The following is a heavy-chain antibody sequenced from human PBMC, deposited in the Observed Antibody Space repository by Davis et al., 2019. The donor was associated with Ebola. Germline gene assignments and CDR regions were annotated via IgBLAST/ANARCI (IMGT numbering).Heavy chain of an antibody. D-gene: IGHD5-24*01. J-gene: IGHJ6*02. CDR2: IYYSGST. CDR3: ARDAGREGSMDV. Sequence: SETLSLTCIASGGSISSYYWSWILQPPGKGLEWIGYIYYSGSTNYNPSLKSRVTISVDTSKNQSSLKLSSVTAADTAVYYCARDAGREGSMDVWGQGTTVTVSS. CDR1: GGSISSYY. V-gene: IGHV4-59*01.